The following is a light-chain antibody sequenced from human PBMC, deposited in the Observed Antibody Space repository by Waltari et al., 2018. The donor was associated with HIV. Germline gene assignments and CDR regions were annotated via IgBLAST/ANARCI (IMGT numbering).Light chain of an antibody. CDR2: STT. J-gene: IGLJ2*01. Sequence: QTVVTQEPSFSVSPGGAITLTCALNSGSVSTSYYPSWYQQTPGQAPRNVIYSTTTRSSGVPDRFSGSILGNKAVLTITGAQTEDEGDYYCVLYMGSGSVLFGGGTRLTVL. CDR3: VLYMGSGSVL. CDR1: SGSVSTSYY. V-gene: IGLV8-61*01.